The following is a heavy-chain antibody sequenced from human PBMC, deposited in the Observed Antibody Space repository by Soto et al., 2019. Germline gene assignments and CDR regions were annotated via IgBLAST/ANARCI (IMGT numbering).Heavy chain of an antibody. Sequence: QVQLVESGGGVVQPGTSLRLSCVVSGFTLSSSGIHWVRQAPGKGLEWVAVTSKDGRERYADSVKGRFTISRDNPKNTLYLQLSILRGEDTAVYFCAKDDGTGLGGQGTLVIVSS. J-gene: IGHJ4*02. D-gene: IGHD3-16*01. V-gene: IGHV3-30*18. CDR1: GFTLSSSG. CDR2: TSKDGRE. CDR3: AKDDGTGL.